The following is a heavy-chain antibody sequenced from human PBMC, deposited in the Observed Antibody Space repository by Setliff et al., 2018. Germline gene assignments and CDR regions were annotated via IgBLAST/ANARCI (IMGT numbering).Heavy chain of an antibody. V-gene: IGHV4-31*03. CDR1: GGSISSGGYY. D-gene: IGHD6-19*01. CDR3: ARGRAGHSGH. J-gene: IGHJ1*01. Sequence: SETLSLTCTVSGGSISSGGYYWSWIRQHPGKGLEWIGYIYTSWSTNYNPSLKSRVTISVDTSKNQFSLKLSSVTAADTAVYYCARGRAGHSGHWGQGTPVTVSS. CDR2: IYTSWST.